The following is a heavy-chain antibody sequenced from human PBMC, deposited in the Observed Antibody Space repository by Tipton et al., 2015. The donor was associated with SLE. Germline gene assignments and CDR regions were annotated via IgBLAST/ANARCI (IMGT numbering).Heavy chain of an antibody. CDR1: GGSISSGSYY. CDR2: IYTSGST. V-gene: IGHV4-61*02. CDR3: ARGDVVVPAARD. J-gene: IGHJ4*02. D-gene: IGHD2-2*01. Sequence: TLSLTCTVSGGSISSGSYYWSWIRQPAGKGLEWIGRIYTSGSTNYNPSLKSRVTLSLDTSKNQFSLKLSSVTAADTAVYYCARGDVVVPAARDWGQGTLVTVSS.